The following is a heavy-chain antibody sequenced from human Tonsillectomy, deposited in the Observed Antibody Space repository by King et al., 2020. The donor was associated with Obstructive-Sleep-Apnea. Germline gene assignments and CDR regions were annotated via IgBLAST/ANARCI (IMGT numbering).Heavy chain of an antibody. J-gene: IGHJ4*02. CDR1: GFTFSNYA. Sequence: VQLLESGGGLVQPGGSLRLSCAASGFTFSNYAMNWVRQTPGKGLEWVSGISGSGDATYYADSVKGRFTISRDNSKNTLSLQMNSLRAEDTAVFYCAKGEYSGTYYPWGVDHWGQGTLVTVSS. V-gene: IGHV3-23*01. D-gene: IGHD1-26*01. CDR3: AKGEYSGTYYPWGVDH. CDR2: ISGSGDAT.